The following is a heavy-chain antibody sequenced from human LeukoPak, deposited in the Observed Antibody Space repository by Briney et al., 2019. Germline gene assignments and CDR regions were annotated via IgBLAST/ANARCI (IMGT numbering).Heavy chain of an antibody. CDR2: FDPEDGET. Sequence: ASVKVSCKVSGYTLTELSMHWVRQAPGKGLEWMGGFDPEDGETIYAQKFQGRVTMTEDTSTDTAYMELSSLRSEDTAVYYCATDIQKLGSYWYFDLWGRGTLVTVSS. D-gene: IGHD7-27*01. V-gene: IGHV1-24*01. CDR1: GYTLTELS. CDR3: ATDIQKLGSYWYFDL. J-gene: IGHJ2*01.